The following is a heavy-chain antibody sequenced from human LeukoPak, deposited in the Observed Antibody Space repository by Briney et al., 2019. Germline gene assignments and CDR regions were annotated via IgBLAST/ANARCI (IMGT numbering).Heavy chain of an antibody. CDR2: INTKTGNP. Sequence: ASVQVSCKASGYSFTNYAMNWVRQAPGHGLEWMGWINTKTGNPTYAQGFTGRFVFSLDTSVSTAFLQISSLKAEDTAVYYCARGITMVRGVIDWFDPWGQGTLVTVSS. CDR1: GYSFTNYA. D-gene: IGHD3-10*01. V-gene: IGHV7-4-1*02. J-gene: IGHJ5*02. CDR3: ARGITMVRGVIDWFDP.